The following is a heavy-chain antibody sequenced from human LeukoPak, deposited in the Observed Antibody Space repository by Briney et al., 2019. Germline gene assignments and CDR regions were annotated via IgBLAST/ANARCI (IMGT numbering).Heavy chain of an antibody. Sequence: ASVKVSCKASGGTFSSYAISWVRQAPGQGLEWMGWINPNSGGTNYAQKFQGRVTMTEDTSTDTAYMELSSLRSEDTAVYYCATDLVGAWGQGTLVTVSS. CDR3: ATDLVGA. J-gene: IGHJ5*02. D-gene: IGHD2-8*02. V-gene: IGHV1-69*10. CDR1: GGTFSSYA. CDR2: INPNSGGT.